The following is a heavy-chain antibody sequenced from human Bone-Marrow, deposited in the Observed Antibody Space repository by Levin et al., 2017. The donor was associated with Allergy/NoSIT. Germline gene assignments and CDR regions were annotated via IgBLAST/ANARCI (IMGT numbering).Heavy chain of an antibody. V-gene: IGHV3-23*01. CDR1: SFSVSG. CDR3: AKEACSIGRGSCSRRGSYYYYYGVHV. Sequence: QAGGSLRLSCVASSFSVSGMSWVRQAPGKGLEWVSGVSGIGDSTYYADSVKGRFTISRDSSRNTVYLQMNSLRVEDTAVYYCAKEACSIGRGSCSRRGSYYYYYGVHVWGPGTTVTVSS. CDR2: VSGIGDST. J-gene: IGHJ6*02. D-gene: IGHD2-2*01.